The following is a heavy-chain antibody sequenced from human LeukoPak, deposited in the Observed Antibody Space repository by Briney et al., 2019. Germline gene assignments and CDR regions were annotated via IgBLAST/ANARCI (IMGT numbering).Heavy chain of an antibody. D-gene: IGHD3-10*02. CDR2: ISSSGSTI. J-gene: IGHJ6*04. CDR1: GFTFDDYG. CDR3: AELGITMIGGV. V-gene: IGHV3-48*03. Sequence: GGSLRLSCAASGFTFDDYGMSWVRQAPGRGLEWVSYISSSGSTIYYADSVKGRFTISRDNAKNSLYLQMNSLGAEDTAVYYCAELGITMIGGVWGKGTTVTISS.